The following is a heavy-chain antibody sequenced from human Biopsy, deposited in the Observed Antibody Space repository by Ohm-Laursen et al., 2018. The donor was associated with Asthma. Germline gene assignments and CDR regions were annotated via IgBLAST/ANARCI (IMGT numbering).Heavy chain of an antibody. CDR1: GFTFRSYA. V-gene: IGHV3-30-3*01. CDR3: ARDVMEWYLPAFDF. Sequence: SSLRLSCSASGFTFRSYAMHWVRQAPGKGLEWVAVGGSYYDGGLKYYADSVNGRFTVSRDDSKNTLYLQMNSLRPDDTAVYYCARDVMEWYLPAFDFWGQGDLVTVSS. J-gene: IGHJ4*02. D-gene: IGHD3-3*01. CDR2: GGSYYDGGLK.